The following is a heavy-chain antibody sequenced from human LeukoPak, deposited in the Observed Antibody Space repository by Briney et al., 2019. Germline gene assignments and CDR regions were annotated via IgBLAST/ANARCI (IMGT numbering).Heavy chain of an antibody. CDR1: GFTFSDQS. Sequence: PGGSLRLSCAASGFTFSDQSMNWVRQAPGKGLEWVSSISSNSLHIFYADSVKGRFTISRDNAKNSLYLQMNSLRAEDTAVYYCAREFQQSGSYLYYYYYYYMDVWGKGTTVTVSS. CDR2: ISSNSLHI. J-gene: IGHJ6*03. D-gene: IGHD1-26*01. V-gene: IGHV3-21*01. CDR3: AREFQQSGSYLYYYYYYYMDV.